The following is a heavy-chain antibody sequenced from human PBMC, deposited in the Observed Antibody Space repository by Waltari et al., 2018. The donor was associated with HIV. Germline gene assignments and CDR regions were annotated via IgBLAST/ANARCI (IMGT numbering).Heavy chain of an antibody. J-gene: IGHJ4*02. CDR3: AREGSPTVTTSYFDY. D-gene: IGHD4-4*01. V-gene: IGHV3-30*04. Sequence: QVQLVESGGGVVQPGRSLRLSCAASGFTFSSYAMHWVRQAPGKGLEWVAVISYDGSNKYYADSVKGRFTISRDNSKNTLYLQMNSLRAEDTAVYYCAREGSPTVTTSYFDYWGQGTLVTVSS. CDR1: GFTFSSYA. CDR2: ISYDGSNK.